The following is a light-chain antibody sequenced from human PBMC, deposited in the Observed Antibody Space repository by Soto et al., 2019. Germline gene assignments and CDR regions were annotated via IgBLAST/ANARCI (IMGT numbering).Light chain of an antibody. J-gene: IGLJ3*02. CDR1: SSDVGVYNF. CDR3: SSYTSSSTRV. V-gene: IGLV2-14*01. CDR2: EVS. Sequence: QSALTQPASVSGSPGQSITISCTGTSSDVGVYNFVSWYQQHPGKAPKLMIYEVSNRPSGVSNRFSGSKSGNTAALTISGLQAEDEADDYCSSYTSSSTRVFGGGTKLTVL.